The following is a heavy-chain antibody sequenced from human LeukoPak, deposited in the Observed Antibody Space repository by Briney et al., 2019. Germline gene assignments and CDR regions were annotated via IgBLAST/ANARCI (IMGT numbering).Heavy chain of an antibody. CDR2: INHSGST. CDR3: ARFRSGGWYYFDS. V-gene: IGHV4-34*01. D-gene: IGHD4-23*01. J-gene: IGHJ4*02. Sequence: PSETLSLTCAVYGGSFSGYYWSWIRQPPGKGLEWIGEINHSGSTNYNPSLKSRVTISVDTSKNQFSLKLSSVTAEDSAVYYCARFRSGGWYYFDSWGQGTLVTVSS. CDR1: GGSFSGYY.